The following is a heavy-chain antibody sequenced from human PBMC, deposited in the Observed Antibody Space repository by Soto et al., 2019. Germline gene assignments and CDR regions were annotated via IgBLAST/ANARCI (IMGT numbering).Heavy chain of an antibody. Sequence: SVKVSCKASGGTFGNYAISWVRQAPGQGLERLGGIIPIFGTASYAQKFQGRVTISADESTSTAYMELSGLTSEDTAVYYCARSSLVGATAINLDYWGQGTLVTVSS. CDR2: IIPIFGTA. V-gene: IGHV1-69*13. J-gene: IGHJ4*02. CDR3: ARSSLVGATAINLDY. D-gene: IGHD1-26*01. CDR1: GGTFGNYA.